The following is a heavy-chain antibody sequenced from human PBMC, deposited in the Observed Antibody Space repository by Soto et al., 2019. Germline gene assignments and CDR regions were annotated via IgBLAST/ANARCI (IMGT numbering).Heavy chain of an antibody. Sequence: QVQLVESGGGVVQPGRSLRLSCAASGFTFSSYGMHWVRQAPGKGLEWVAVIWYDGSNKYYADSVKGRFTISRDNSKNTLYLQMNSRRAEDTAVYYCARGGITGTTAYYYYGMDVWGQVTTVTVSS. J-gene: IGHJ6*02. CDR1: GFTFSSYG. CDR3: ARGGITGTTAYYYYGMDV. D-gene: IGHD1-7*01. CDR2: IWYDGSNK. V-gene: IGHV3-33*01.